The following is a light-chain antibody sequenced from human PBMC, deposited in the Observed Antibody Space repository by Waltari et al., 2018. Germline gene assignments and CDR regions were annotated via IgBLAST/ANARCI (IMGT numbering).Light chain of an antibody. CDR1: SSNIGGNF. CDR3: AAWDDNLTGPL. Sequence: SVLTQPPSASGTPGQTVTIPCSGSSSNIGGNFVYWYQQLPGMAPQLLIYKTNQHPSGVPGLFSGSNAGTSASLAISGLRSDDEAEYYCAAWDDNLTGPLFGGGTKVTVL. CDR2: KTN. J-gene: IGLJ3*02. V-gene: IGLV1-47*01.